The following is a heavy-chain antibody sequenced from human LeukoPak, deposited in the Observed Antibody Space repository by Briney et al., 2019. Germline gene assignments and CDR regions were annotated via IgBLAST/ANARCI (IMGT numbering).Heavy chain of an antibody. CDR1: GFTFRDYA. CDR2: ISGSGGST. J-gene: IGHJ4*02. V-gene: IGHV3-23*01. D-gene: IGHD3-3*01. Sequence: PGGSLRLSCAASGFTFRDYAMSWVRQAPGKGLEWVSAISGSGGSTYYADSVKGRFTISRDNSKNTLYLQMNSLRAEDTAVYYCAKDRPLFWSGDLFDCWGRGTLVTVSS. CDR3: AKDRPLFWSGDLFDC.